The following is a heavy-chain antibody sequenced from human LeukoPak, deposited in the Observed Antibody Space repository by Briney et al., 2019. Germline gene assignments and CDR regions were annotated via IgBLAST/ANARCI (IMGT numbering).Heavy chain of an antibody. CDR2: ITSNGGSA. J-gene: IGHJ4*02. V-gene: IGHV3-64D*06. Sequence: GGSLRLSCSASGFTFSSYTIHWVRQAPGKGLEFVSAITSNGGSAYYADSVKGRFTISRDNSKNTVYLQMSSLRAEDTAVYYCVIVRGYFDSSGSDYWGQGTLATVSS. CDR3: VIVRGYFDSSGSDY. D-gene: IGHD3-9*01. CDR1: GFTFSSYT.